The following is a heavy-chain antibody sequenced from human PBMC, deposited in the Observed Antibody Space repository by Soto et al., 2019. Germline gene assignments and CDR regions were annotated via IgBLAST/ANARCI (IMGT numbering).Heavy chain of an antibody. CDR3: AVSGDYYYGMDV. CDR1: GFTFSSYG. V-gene: IGHV3-33*01. CDR2: IWYDGSNK. J-gene: IGHJ6*02. D-gene: IGHD7-27*01. Sequence: QVQQLESGGGVVQPGRSLRLSCAASGFTFSSYGRHWVRQAPGKGLEWVAVIWYDGSNKYYADSVKGRFTISRDNSKNTLYLQMNSLRAQDTAVYYCAVSGDYYYGMDVWGQGTTVTVSS.